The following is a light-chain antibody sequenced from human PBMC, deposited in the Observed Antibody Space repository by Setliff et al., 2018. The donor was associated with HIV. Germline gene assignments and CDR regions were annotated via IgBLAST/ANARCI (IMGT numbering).Light chain of an antibody. J-gene: IGLJ1*01. CDR1: SSDVGGYNY. V-gene: IGLV2-14*01. Sequence: ALAQPASVSGSPGQSITISCTGTSSDVGGYNYVSWYQQHPGKAPKLMIYDVSKWPSGVSNRFSGSKSGNTASLTISGLQTEDEADYYCSSYTSSSTYVFGTGTKVTVL. CDR2: DVS. CDR3: SSYTSSSTYV.